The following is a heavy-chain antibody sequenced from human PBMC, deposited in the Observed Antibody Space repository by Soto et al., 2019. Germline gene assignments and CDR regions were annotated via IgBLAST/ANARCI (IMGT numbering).Heavy chain of an antibody. D-gene: IGHD6-19*01. Sequence: QVQLQQSGPGLVKPSQTLSLTCAISGDSVSSNSAAWNWIRQSPSRGLEWLGRTYYRSKWYNDYAVSVKSRIXXNXDXXKNQFSLQLNSVTPEDTAVYYCARSSSSGWYWVDYWGQGTLVTVSS. CDR3: ARSSSSGWYWVDY. CDR1: GDSVSSNSAA. CDR2: TYYRSKWYN. V-gene: IGHV6-1*01. J-gene: IGHJ4*02.